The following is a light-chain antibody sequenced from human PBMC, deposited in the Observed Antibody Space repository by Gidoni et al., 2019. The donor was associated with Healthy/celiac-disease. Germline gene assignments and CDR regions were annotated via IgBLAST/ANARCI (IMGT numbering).Light chain of an antibody. CDR3: QQDDNVPRT. Sequence: DIQMTQSPSSLSASVGDRVTITCQASQDISNYLNWYQQKAGKAPKLLIYDASNLETGVPSRFSGSGSGTDFTFTISSLQPEDIATYYCQQDDNVPRTFGGXTKVEIK. CDR2: DAS. V-gene: IGKV1-33*01. J-gene: IGKJ4*01. CDR1: QDISNY.